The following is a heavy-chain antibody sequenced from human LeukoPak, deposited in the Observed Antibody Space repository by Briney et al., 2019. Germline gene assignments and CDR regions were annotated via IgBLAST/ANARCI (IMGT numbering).Heavy chain of an antibody. CDR1: GFTFSSYS. J-gene: IGHJ3*02. Sequence: PGGSLRLSCAASGFTFSSYSMNWVRQAPGKGLEWVSSISSSSSYIYYADSAKGRFTISRDNAKNSLYLQMNSLRAEDTAVYYCARSSTGTGAFDIWGQGTMVTVSS. D-gene: IGHD1-1*01. CDR2: ISSSSSYI. V-gene: IGHV3-21*01. CDR3: ARSSTGTGAFDI.